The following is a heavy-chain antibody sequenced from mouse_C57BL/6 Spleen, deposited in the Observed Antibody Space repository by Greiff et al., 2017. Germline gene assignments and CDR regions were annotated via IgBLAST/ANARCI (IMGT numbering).Heavy chain of an antibody. CDR2: IYPGDGDT. Sequence: QVQLQQSGAELVKPGASVKISCKASGYAFSSYWMNWVKQRPGKGLEWIGQIYPGDGDTNYNGKVKGKDTLTADKSSSTAYMQLSSLTSEDSAVYFCARDALYYSNPFDYWGQGTTLTVSS. D-gene: IGHD2-5*01. V-gene: IGHV1-80*01. J-gene: IGHJ2*01. CDR3: ARDALYYSNPFDY. CDR1: GYAFSSYW.